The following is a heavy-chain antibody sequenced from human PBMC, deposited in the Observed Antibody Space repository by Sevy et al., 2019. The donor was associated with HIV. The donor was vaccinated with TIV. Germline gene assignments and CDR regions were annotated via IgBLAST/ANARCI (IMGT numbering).Heavy chain of an antibody. Sequence: GGSLRLSCAASGFTFNRYWMSWVRQAPGKGLQWVANIKLDGSEKYYWDSRRGRFTISRDNAKNSLYLQMNSLTAADTAVYYCARDGNSANCLWGLDVWGLGTTVTVSS. CDR1: GFTFNRYW. V-gene: IGHV3-7*03. J-gene: IGHJ6*02. CDR2: IKLDGSEK. D-gene: IGHD1-1*01. CDR3: ARDGNSANCLWGLDV.